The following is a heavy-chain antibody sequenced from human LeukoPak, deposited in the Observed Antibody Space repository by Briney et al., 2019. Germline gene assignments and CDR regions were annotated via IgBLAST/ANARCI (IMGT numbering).Heavy chain of an antibody. CDR2: ISGSGGTT. CDR1: GYSISSGYY. V-gene: IGHV3-23*01. CDR3: AKGVLSFRYFDY. Sequence: PSETLSLTCTVSGYSISSGYYWGWIRQPPGKGLEWVSGISGSGGTTYYADSVKGRFTISRDNSKNTLYLQMNSLRAEDTAEYYCAKGVLSFRYFDYWGQGTLVTVSS. D-gene: IGHD3-9*01. J-gene: IGHJ4*02.